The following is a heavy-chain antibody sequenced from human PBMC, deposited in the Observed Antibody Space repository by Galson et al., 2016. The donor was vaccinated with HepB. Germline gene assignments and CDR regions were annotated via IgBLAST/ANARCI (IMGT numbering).Heavy chain of an antibody. D-gene: IGHD2-21*01. J-gene: IGHJ4*02. Sequence: SLRLSCAASGFTFNTYAMSWVRQAPGKGLEWVSAISNSGSTTYYADSVKGRFAISRDNSKNTLYLQMNSLRVEDTALYYCAKEFVATGAVVGDYWGQGTLVTLSS. V-gene: IGHV3-23*01. CDR2: ISNSGSTT. CDR3: AKEFVATGAVVGDY. CDR1: GFTFNTYA.